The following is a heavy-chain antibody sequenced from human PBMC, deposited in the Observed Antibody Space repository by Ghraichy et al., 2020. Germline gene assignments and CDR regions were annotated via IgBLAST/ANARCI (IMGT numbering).Heavy chain of an antibody. V-gene: IGHV3-33*01. J-gene: IGHJ4*02. CDR2: IWYDGNNK. CDR1: GFTFSDYG. CDR3: ARGDRWELLGDFDY. D-gene: IGHD1-26*01. Sequence: LNISCAASGFTFSDYGMHWVRQAPGKGLEWVAIIWYDGNNKYYADSVKGRFTISRDNSKNTLYLQMNSLRAEDTAVYYCARGDRWELLGDFDYWGQGTLVTVSS.